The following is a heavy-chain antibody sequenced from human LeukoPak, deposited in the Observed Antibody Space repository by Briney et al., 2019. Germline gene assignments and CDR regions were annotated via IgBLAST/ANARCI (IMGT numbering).Heavy chain of an antibody. Sequence: SETLSLTCTVSGGSISSYYWSWIRQPPGKGLEWIGYIYYSGSTNYNPSLKSRVTISVDTSKNQFSLKLSSVTAADTAVYYCARDRGSYYYYYGMDVWGQGTTVTVSS. D-gene: IGHD2-15*01. CDR1: GGSISSYY. CDR3: ARDRGSYYYYYGMDV. J-gene: IGHJ6*02. CDR2: IYYSGST. V-gene: IGHV4-59*01.